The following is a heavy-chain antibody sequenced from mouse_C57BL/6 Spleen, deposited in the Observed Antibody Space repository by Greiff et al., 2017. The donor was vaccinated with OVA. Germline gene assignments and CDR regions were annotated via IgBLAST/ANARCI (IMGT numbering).Heavy chain of an antibody. J-gene: IGHJ2*01. D-gene: IGHD4-1*01. CDR1: GYAFSSYW. Sequence: QVQLKESGAELVKPGASVKISCKASGYAFSSYWMNWVKQRPGKGLEWIGQIYPGDGDTNYNGKFKGKATLTADKSSSTAYMQLSSLTSEDSAVYFCARAGTGAYFDYWGQGTTLTVSS. CDR3: ARAGTGAYFDY. V-gene: IGHV1-80*01. CDR2: IYPGDGDT.